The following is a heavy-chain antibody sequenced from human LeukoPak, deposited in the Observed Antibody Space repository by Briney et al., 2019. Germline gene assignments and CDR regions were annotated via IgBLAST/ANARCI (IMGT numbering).Heavy chain of an antibody. CDR1: GCSISSGDYY. D-gene: IGHD1-14*01. CDR3: ARGTAAASGSLDY. CDR2: IYYSENN. Sequence: SETLSLTCTVSGCSISSGDYYWIWLRQPPGKGLVWFGYIYYSENNYYYPSLQIRVIISVDTSKNQFSLKLTSVTAADAAVYYCARGTAAASGSLDYWGQGTLVTVSS. J-gene: IGHJ4*02. V-gene: IGHV4-30-4*01.